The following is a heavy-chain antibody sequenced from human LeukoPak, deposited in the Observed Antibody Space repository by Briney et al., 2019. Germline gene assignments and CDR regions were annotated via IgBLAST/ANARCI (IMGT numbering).Heavy chain of an antibody. CDR2: INPNSGGT. D-gene: IGHD1-26*01. Sequence: ASVKVSCKASGYTFTGYYMHWVRQAPGQGLEWMGWINPNSGGTNYAQKFQGRVTMTRDTSISTAYMELSRLRSYDTAVYYCARPEPGGGSGSYQGTFDYWGQGTLVTVSS. CDR3: ARPEPGGGSGSYQGTFDY. V-gene: IGHV1-2*02. J-gene: IGHJ4*02. CDR1: GYTFTGYY.